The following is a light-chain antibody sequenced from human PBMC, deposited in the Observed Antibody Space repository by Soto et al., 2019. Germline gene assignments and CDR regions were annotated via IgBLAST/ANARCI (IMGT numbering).Light chain of an antibody. CDR3: CSYAGSNTLV. J-gene: IGLJ3*02. CDR2: EVT. V-gene: IGLV2-8*01. CDR1: SSDVGGYNY. Sequence: QSALTQPPSASGSPGQSVTISCTGASSDVGGYNYVSWCQQHPGKAPKLMIYEVTKRPSGVPDRFSGSKSGNTASLTVSGLQAEDEADYYCCSYAGSNTLVFGGGTKLTVL.